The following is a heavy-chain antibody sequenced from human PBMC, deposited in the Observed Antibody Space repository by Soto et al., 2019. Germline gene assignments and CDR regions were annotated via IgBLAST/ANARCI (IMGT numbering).Heavy chain of an antibody. J-gene: IGHJ3*02. CDR3: AKDWWAIMVRGVGDAFDI. CDR1: GFTFDDYA. V-gene: IGHV3-9*01. D-gene: IGHD3-10*01. Sequence: EVQLVESGGGLVQPGRSLRLSCAASGFTFDDYAMHWVRQAPGKGLEWVSGISWNSGSIGYADSVKGRFTISRDNAKNSLYLQMNSLRAEDTALYYCAKDWWAIMVRGVGDAFDIWGQGTMVTVSS. CDR2: ISWNSGSI.